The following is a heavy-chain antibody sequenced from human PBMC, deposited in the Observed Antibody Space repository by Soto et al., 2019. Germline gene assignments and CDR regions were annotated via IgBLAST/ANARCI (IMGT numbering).Heavy chain of an antibody. CDR1: GYTFTSYG. V-gene: IGHV1-18*01. J-gene: IGHJ5*02. CDR2: ISAYNGNT. Sequence: ASVKVSCKASGYTFTSYGISWVRQAPGQGLEWMGWISAYNGNTNYAQKLQGRVTMTTDTSTSTAYMELRSLRSDDTAVYYCAREPSYYDILTGYYSTWFDHWGQGTMVTVYS. D-gene: IGHD3-9*01. CDR3: AREPSYYDILTGYYSTWFDH.